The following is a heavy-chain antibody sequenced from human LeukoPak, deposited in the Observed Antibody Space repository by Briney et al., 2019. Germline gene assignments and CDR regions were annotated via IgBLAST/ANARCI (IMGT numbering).Heavy chain of an antibody. CDR3: ARRAGGYSHPYDY. CDR2: IYSGGTT. J-gene: IGHJ4*02. D-gene: IGHD4-23*01. V-gene: IGHV3-53*01. CDR1: GFTVSGNY. Sequence: GGSLRLPCAVSGFTVSGNYMSWVRQTPGKGLEWVSLIYSGGTTYYADSVKGRFTISRDNSKNTLYLQMNSLRAEDTAVYYCARRAGGYSHPYDYWGQGILVTVSS.